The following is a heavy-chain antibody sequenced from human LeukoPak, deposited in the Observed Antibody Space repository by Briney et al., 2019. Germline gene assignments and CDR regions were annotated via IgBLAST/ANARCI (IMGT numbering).Heavy chain of an antibody. CDR2: ISAYNGNT. Sequence: ASVKVSCKASGYTFTSYGISWVRQAPGQGLEWMGWISAYNGNTNYAQKLQGRVTMTTDTSTSTAYMELRSLRSDDTAVYYCVRSPTVTRQVDYYMDVWGKGTTVTVSS. CDR3: VRSPTVTRQVDYYMDV. D-gene: IGHD4-17*01. J-gene: IGHJ6*03. CDR1: GYTFTSYG. V-gene: IGHV1-18*01.